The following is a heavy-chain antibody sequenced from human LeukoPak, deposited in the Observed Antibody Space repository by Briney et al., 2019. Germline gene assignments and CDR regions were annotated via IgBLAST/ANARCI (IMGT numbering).Heavy chain of an antibody. CDR3: ARAYGSGSFGWFDP. V-gene: IGHV4-34*01. Sequence: PSETLSLTCAVYGGSFSGYYWSWIRQPPGKGLEWIGEINHSGSTNYNPSLKSRVTISVDTSKNQFSLELSSVTAADTAVYYCARAYGSGSFGWFDPWGQGTLVTVSS. CDR1: GGSFSGYY. D-gene: IGHD3-10*01. CDR2: INHSGST. J-gene: IGHJ5*02.